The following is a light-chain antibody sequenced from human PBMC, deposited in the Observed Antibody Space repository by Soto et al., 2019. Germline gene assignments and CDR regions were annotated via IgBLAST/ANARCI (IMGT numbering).Light chain of an antibody. CDR3: QNYNRAPWT. Sequence: DIQMTQSPSSLSSSVGDRATITCRASEDISNYFVWYQQKPGKVPKLLIYCASTLQSGVASRFSGSGSGTDFTLTISSLQTEDVATYYCQNYNRAPWTFGQGTKVESK. V-gene: IGKV1-27*01. CDR2: CAS. J-gene: IGKJ1*01. CDR1: EDISNY.